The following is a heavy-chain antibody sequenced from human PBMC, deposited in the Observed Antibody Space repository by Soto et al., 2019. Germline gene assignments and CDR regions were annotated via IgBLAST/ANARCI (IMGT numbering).Heavy chain of an antibody. V-gene: IGHV3-74*01. CDR3: VRGASSWNGIDN. J-gene: IGHJ4*02. CDR2: INIDGSNR. Sequence: EVQLVESGGGLVQPGGSLRLSCAASGFTFSNYWMHWVRQAPGKGLVWVARINIDGSNRDYADYVKGRFTISRDDAKNTLYLQMKSLTVEDTALSYCVRGASSWNGIDNWGQGTLVTVAS. CDR1: GFTFSNYW. D-gene: IGHD6-13*01.